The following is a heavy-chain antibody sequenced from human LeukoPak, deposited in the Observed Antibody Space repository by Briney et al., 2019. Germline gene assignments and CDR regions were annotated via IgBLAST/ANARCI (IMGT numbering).Heavy chain of an antibody. J-gene: IGHJ4*02. V-gene: IGHV4-4*07. Sequence: SETLSLTCTVSGGSISSYYWSWIRQPAGKELEWIGRIYTSGSTNYNPSLKSRVTMSVDMSKNQFSLKLSSVTAADTAVYYCARFGYYDSSGYYFDYWGQGTLVTVSS. CDR3: ARFGYYDSSGYYFDY. CDR2: IYTSGST. D-gene: IGHD3-22*01. CDR1: GGSISSYY.